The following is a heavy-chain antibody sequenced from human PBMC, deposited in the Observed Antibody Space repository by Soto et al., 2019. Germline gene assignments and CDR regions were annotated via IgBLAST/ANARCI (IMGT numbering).Heavy chain of an antibody. D-gene: IGHD2-2*01. V-gene: IGHV4-34*01. Sequence: SETLSLTCAVYGGSFSGYYWSWIRQPPGKGLEWIGEINHSGSTNYNPSLKSRVTISVDTSKNQFSLKLSSVTAADTAVYYCARGFPLGYCSSTSCYAGDYFDYWGQGTLVTVSS. J-gene: IGHJ4*02. CDR1: GGSFSGYY. CDR3: ARGFPLGYCSSTSCYAGDYFDY. CDR2: INHSGST.